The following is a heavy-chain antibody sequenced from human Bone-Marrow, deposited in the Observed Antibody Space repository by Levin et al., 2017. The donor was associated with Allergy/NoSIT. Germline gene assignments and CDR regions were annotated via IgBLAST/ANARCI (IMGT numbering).Heavy chain of an antibody. V-gene: IGHV3-23*01. CDR2: ISTGGETP. Sequence: ASVKVSCAASGFDFSSYAMNWVRQAPGQGLEWVSGISTGGETPYYADSGNGRSAIPRDNSKNTLSLAMNSLSADDTPACFCAKDLLRCRRSSTVDSWGQGTLVTVSS. CDR1: GFDFSSYA. CDR3: AKDLLRCRRSSTVDS. D-gene: IGHD1-26*01. J-gene: IGHJ4*02.